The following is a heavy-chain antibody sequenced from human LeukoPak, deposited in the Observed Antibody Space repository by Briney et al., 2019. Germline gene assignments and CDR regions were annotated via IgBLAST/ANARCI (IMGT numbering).Heavy chain of an antibody. CDR2: IIPIFGTA. Sequence: SVKVSCKASAYTFTGYYMHWVRQAPGQGLEWMGGIIPIFGTANYAQKFQGRVTITADESTSTAYMELSSLRSEDTAVYYCARDRSSSWYYFDYWGQGTLVTVSS. CDR1: AYTFTGYY. CDR3: ARDRSSSWYYFDY. D-gene: IGHD6-13*01. V-gene: IGHV1-69*13. J-gene: IGHJ4*02.